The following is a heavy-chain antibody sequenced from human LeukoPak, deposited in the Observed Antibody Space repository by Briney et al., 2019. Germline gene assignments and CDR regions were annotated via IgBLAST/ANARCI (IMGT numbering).Heavy chain of an antibody. CDR2: INHSGST. CDR3: ASSLNEFSSGWPWFDP. Sequence: SETLSLTCAVYGGSFSGYYWSWIRQPPGKGLEWIGEINHSGSTNYNPSLKSRVTISVDTSKNQFSLKLSSVTAADTAVYYCASSLNEFSSGWPWFDPWGQGTLVTVSS. D-gene: IGHD6-19*01. CDR1: GGSFSGYY. J-gene: IGHJ5*02. V-gene: IGHV4-34*01.